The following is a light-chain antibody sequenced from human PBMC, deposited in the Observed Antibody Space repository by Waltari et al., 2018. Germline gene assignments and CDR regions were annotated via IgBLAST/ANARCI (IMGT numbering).Light chain of an antibody. CDR2: TNN. J-gene: IGLJ3*02. CDR1: SSNIGDNH. Sequence: QSVVTQPPSASGTPGQRVTISCSGSSSNIGDNHVYWYQQVPGTAPKLLVHTNNARPSGFPARVLCSKPGTSASLAIYGLRSEDEADYYCASWDDKLNAWVIGGGTRLTVL. CDR3: ASWDDKLNAWV. V-gene: IGLV1-47*01.